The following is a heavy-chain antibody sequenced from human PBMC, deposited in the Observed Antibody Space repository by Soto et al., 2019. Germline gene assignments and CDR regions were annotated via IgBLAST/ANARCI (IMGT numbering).Heavy chain of an antibody. Sequence: PSETLSLTCTVSGVSVSSGSYYWSWIRQPPGKGLECIGYIYYSGSTNYNPSLKSRVTISVDTSKNQFSLKLNSMTAADTAVYYCARHNYGSGSTYFDYWGQGTLVNVSS. V-gene: IGHV4-61*01. CDR1: GVSVSSGSYY. J-gene: IGHJ4*02. CDR3: ARHNYGSGSTYFDY. D-gene: IGHD3-10*01. CDR2: IYYSGST.